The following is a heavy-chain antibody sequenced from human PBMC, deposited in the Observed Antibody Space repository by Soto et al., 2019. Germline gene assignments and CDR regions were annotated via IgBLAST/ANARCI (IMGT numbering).Heavy chain of an antibody. J-gene: IGHJ4*02. D-gene: IGHD2-15*01. CDR1: GFTFSSYA. V-gene: IGHV3-23*01. CDR3: ANSWGCYWGL. CDR2: ISGSAGST. Sequence: EVQLLESGGGLVQPGGSLRLSCAASGFTFSSYAMSWVRQAPGKGLEWVSAISGSAGSTYYADSVKGRFTISRDHSKNALYLLMSSLRAGETAVSRCANSWGCYWGLWGQGAPVSVST.